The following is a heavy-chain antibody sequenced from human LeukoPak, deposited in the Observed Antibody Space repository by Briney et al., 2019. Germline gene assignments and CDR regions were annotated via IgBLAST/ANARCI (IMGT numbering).Heavy chain of an antibody. CDR1: GDSISSTSYY. J-gene: IGHJ4*02. V-gene: IGHV4-39*01. CDR3: ARGRGKATNFDY. Sequence: NPSETLSLTCTVSGDSISSTSYYWDWIRQPPGKGLEWIGSIYNSGTTYYNPSLKSRVTISVDTSKNQFSLKVSSVTAADTAVYYCARGRGKATNFDYWGQGTLVTVSS. CDR2: IYNSGTT. D-gene: IGHD1/OR15-1a*01.